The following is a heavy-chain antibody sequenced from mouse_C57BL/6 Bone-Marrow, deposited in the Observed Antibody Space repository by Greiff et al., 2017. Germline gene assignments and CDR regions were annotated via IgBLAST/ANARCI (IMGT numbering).Heavy chain of an antibody. J-gene: IGHJ3*01. CDR1: GYTFTSYW. Sequence: QVQLQQPGTELVKPGASVKLSCKASGYTFTSYWMHWVKQRPGQGLEWIGNIDPSNGGTNYNEKFKSKATLTVDKSSSTAYMQLSSLTSEDSAFYYWAREGPVAYNSNGAWFAYWGQGTLVTVSA. D-gene: IGHD2-5*01. CDR2: IDPSNGGT. CDR3: AREGPVAYNSNGAWFAY. V-gene: IGHV1-53*01.